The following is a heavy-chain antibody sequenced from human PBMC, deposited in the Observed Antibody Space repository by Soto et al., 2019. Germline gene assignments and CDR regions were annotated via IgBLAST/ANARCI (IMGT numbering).Heavy chain of an antibody. CDR2: IWYDGSNK. D-gene: IGHD3-10*01. Sequence: QVQLVESGGGVVQPGRSLRLSCAASGFTFSSYGMHWVRQAPGKGLEWVAVIWYDGSNKYYADSVKGRFTISRDNSKKPLYLQMNSLRAEDTAVYYCARARRGLWVGELGFWGQGTLVTVSS. CDR3: ARARRGLWVGELGF. J-gene: IGHJ4*02. CDR1: GFTFSSYG. V-gene: IGHV3-33*01.